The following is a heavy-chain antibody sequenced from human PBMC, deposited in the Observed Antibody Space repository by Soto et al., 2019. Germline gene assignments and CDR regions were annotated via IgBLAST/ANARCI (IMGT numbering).Heavy chain of an antibody. CDR2: INHVATT. V-gene: IGHV4-34*01. Sequence: VQLQHWGAGLLKPSETLSLTCEVSGGSFGGYYWSWIRQPPGKGLEWIGEINHVATTNYNPSLKSRVTISLDMSKNQFSLKLTSVTAADTAVYYCARHYYDSTGYYRSPLGDWGQGTLVTVSS. CDR1: GGSFGGYY. D-gene: IGHD3-22*01. CDR3: ARHYYDSTGYYRSPLGD. J-gene: IGHJ4*02.